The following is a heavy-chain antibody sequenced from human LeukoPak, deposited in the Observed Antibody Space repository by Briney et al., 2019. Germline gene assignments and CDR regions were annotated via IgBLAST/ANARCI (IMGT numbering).Heavy chain of an antibody. J-gene: IGHJ3*02. D-gene: IGHD3-10*01. CDR1: GFTFSSYA. CDR2: ISGSGGST. V-gene: IGHV3-23*01. Sequence: QSGGSLRVSCAASGFTFSSYAMSWVRQAPGKGLEWVSAISGSGGSTYYADSVKGRFTISRDNSKNTLYLQMNSLRAEDTAVYYCARDRARGEAFDIWGQGTMVTVSS. CDR3: ARDRARGEAFDI.